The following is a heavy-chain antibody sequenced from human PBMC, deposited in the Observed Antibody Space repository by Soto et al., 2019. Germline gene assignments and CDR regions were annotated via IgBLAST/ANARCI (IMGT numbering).Heavy chain of an antibody. J-gene: IGHJ6*02. V-gene: IGHV1-69*02. CDR1: GGTFSSYT. Sequence: QVQLVQSGAEVKKPGSSVKVSCKASGGTFSSYTISWVRQAPGQGLEWMGRIIPIFGIANYAQKFQGRVTITADKSTSTAYMELSSLRSEDTAVYYWARGRYYGPNDYYYYGMDVWGQGTTVTVSS. D-gene: IGHD3-10*01. CDR3: ARGRYYGPNDYYYYGMDV. CDR2: IIPIFGIA.